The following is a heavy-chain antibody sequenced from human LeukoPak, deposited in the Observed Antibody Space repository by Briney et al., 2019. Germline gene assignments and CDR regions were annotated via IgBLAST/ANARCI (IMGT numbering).Heavy chain of an antibody. CDR3: ARGEAAAGTGGFDY. V-gene: IGHV4-34*01. J-gene: IGHJ4*02. Sequence: SETLSLTCAVYGGSFSGYYRSWIRQPPGKGLEWIGEINHRRSTNYNPSLKSRVTISVDTSMNQFSLNLTSVTAADTAVYYCARGEAAAGTGGFDYWGQGTLVTVSS. D-gene: IGHD6-13*01. CDR2: INHRRST. CDR1: GGSFSGYY.